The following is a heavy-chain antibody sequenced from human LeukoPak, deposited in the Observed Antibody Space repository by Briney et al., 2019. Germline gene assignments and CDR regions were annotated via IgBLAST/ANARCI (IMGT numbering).Heavy chain of an antibody. CDR1: GGSFSGYY. Sequence: SETLSLTCAVYGGSFSGYYWSWIRQPPGKGLEWIGEINHSGSTNYNPPLKSRVTISVDTSKNQFSLKLSSVTAADTAVYYCARSGSYSSSWSRGWFDPWGQGTLVTVSS. V-gene: IGHV4-34*01. CDR3: ARSGSYSSSWSRGWFDP. D-gene: IGHD6-13*01. CDR2: INHSGST. J-gene: IGHJ5*02.